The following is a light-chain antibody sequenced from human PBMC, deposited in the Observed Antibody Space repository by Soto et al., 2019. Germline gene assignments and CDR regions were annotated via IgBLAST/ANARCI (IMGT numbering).Light chain of an antibody. CDR2: AAS. V-gene: IGKV1-12*01. J-gene: IGKJ1*01. CDR1: QGISSW. Sequence: DIRMTQSPSSVPAAVGDRVTTTSRASQGISSWLAWYQQKPGKAPKLLIYAASSLRSGVPSRFSGSGSGTDFTLTISSLQPEDFATYHCQQAYSLPRTFGQGTKVDI. CDR3: QQAYSLPRT.